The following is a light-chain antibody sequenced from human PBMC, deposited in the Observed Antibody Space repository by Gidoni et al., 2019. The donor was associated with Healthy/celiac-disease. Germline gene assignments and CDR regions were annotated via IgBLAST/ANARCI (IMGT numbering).Light chain of an antibody. CDR2: DAS. V-gene: IGKV3-11*01. CDR1: QGVSSY. Sequence: EIVLTQSPATLSLSPGERATLSCRASQGVSSYLAWYQQKPGQAPRLLIYDASNRATGIPARFSGSGSGTDFTRTISSLEPEDFAVYYCQQRSNWPPTWTFGQGTKVEIK. CDR3: QQRSNWPPTWT. J-gene: IGKJ1*01.